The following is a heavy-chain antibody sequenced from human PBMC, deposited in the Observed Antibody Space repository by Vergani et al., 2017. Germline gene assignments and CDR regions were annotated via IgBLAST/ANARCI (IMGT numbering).Heavy chain of an antibody. CDR2: IKQDGSEK. V-gene: IGHV3-7*01. J-gene: IGHJ4*02. Sequence: EVQLVESGGGLVQPGGSLRLSCAASGFTFSSYWMSWVRQAPGKGLEWVANIKQDGSEKYYVDSVKGRFTISRDNAKNSLYLQINSLRAEDTAVYYCARGIALYYGDGIGYFDYWGQGTLVTVSS. CDR3: ARGIALYYGDGIGYFDY. D-gene: IGHD4-17*01. CDR1: GFTFSSYW.